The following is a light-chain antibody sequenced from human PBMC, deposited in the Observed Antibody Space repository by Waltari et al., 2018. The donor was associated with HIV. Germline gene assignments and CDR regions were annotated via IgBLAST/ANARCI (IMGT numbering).Light chain of an antibody. V-gene: IGLV2-8*01. CDR1: SSDVGGYNY. CDR2: EVS. CDR3: SSFAGSFWV. Sequence: QSALTQPPSASGSPGQSVTISCTGTSSDVGGYNYVSWYQHHPGKAPKLMIYEVSKRPSGVPDRFFGSKSGNTASLTVSWRQAEDEADYYCSSFAGSFWVFGGGTKLTVL. J-gene: IGLJ3*02.